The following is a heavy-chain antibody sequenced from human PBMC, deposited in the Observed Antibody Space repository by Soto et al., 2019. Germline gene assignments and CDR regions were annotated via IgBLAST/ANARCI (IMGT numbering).Heavy chain of an antibody. Sequence: GGSLRLSCAASGFTFSSYAMSWVRQAPGKGLEWVSAISGSGGSTYYADSVKGRFTISRDNSKNTLYLQMNSLRAEDTAVYYCAKGFLEWLPNYYYYYMDVWGKGTTVTVSS. CDR3: AKGFLEWLPNYYYYYMDV. V-gene: IGHV3-23*01. D-gene: IGHD3-3*01. CDR2: ISGSGGST. CDR1: GFTFSSYA. J-gene: IGHJ6*03.